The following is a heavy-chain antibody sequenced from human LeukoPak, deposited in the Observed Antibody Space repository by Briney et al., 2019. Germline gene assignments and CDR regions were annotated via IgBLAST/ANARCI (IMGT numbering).Heavy chain of an antibody. J-gene: IGHJ4*02. V-gene: IGHV4-39*07. D-gene: IGHD3-9*01. CDR1: GGSISSSSYY. CDR3: AREAANVLRYFDWYSAARYFDY. Sequence: SETLSLTCTVSGGSISSSSYYWGWIRQPPGKGLEWIGSIYYSGSTYYNPSLKSRVTISVDTSKNQFSLKLSSVTAADTAVYYCAREAANVLRYFDWYSAARYFDYWGQGTLVTVSS. CDR2: IYYSGST.